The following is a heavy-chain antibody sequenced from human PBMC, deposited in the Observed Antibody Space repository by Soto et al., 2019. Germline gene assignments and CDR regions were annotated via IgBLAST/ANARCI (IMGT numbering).Heavy chain of an antibody. CDR2: ISAYNGNT. CDR3: ARVIAAAADFDY. CDR1: GYTFYSYC. Sequence: GSVKVSCKASGYTFYSYCFSWVRHAPGQGLEWMGWISAYNGNTNYAQKLQGRVTMTPDTSTNTAYMELRNLRSDDTAVYYCARVIAAAADFDYWGQGTLVTVSS. D-gene: IGHD6-13*01. V-gene: IGHV1-18*01. J-gene: IGHJ4*02.